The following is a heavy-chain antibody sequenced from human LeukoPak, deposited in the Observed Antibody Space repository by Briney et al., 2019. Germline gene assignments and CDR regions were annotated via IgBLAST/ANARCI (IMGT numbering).Heavy chain of an antibody. J-gene: IGHJ4*02. Sequence: GGTLRLSCAASGFTFSSYGMSWVRQAPGKGLEWVSAISGSGGSTYYADSVKGRFTISRDNSKNTLYLQMNSLRAEDTAVYYCATYNWGSIHWGQGTLVTVSS. CDR3: ATYNWGSIH. D-gene: IGHD7-27*01. CDR1: GFTFSSYG. V-gene: IGHV3-23*01. CDR2: ISGSGGST.